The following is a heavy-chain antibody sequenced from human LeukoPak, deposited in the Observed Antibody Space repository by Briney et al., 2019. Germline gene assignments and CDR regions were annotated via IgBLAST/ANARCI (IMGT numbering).Heavy chain of an antibody. CDR3: ARGLHYYGSGSYAPN. V-gene: IGHV4-34*01. CDR1: GGSFSGYY. CDR2: INHSGST. Sequence: PSETLSLTCAVYGGSFSGYYWSWIRQPPGKGLEWIGEINHSGSTNYNPSLKSRVTISVDTSKNQFSLKLSSVTAADTAVHYCARGLHYYGSGSYAPNWGQGTLVTVSS. J-gene: IGHJ4*02. D-gene: IGHD3-10*01.